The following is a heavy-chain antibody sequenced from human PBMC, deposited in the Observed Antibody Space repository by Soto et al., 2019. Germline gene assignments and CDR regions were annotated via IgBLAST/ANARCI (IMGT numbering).Heavy chain of an antibody. D-gene: IGHD3-16*01. J-gene: IGHJ5*02. V-gene: IGHV4-31*03. Sequence: QVQLQESGPGLVKPSQTLSLTCTVSGGSISSGGYYWSWIRQHPGKGLEWIGYIYYSGSTYYNPSLKSRVTISVDTSKNQYAVKLSSVTAADTAVYYFARVGGINWFDPWGQGTLVTVSS. CDR2: IYYSGST. CDR1: GGSISSGGYY. CDR3: ARVGGINWFDP.